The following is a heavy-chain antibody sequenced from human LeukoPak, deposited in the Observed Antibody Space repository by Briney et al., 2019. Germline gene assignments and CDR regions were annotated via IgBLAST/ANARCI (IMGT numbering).Heavy chain of an antibody. V-gene: IGHV4-59*01. D-gene: IGHD5-12*01. J-gene: IGHJ4*02. CDR1: GGSFSGYY. CDR3: PRVRRASGYDFHYFDY. Sequence: SETLSLTCAVYGGSFSGYYWSWIRQPPGKGLEWIGYIYYSGSTNYNPSLKSRVTISVDTSKNQFSLKLSSVTAADTAVYYCPRVRRASGYDFHYFDYWGQGTLVTVSS. CDR2: IYYSGST.